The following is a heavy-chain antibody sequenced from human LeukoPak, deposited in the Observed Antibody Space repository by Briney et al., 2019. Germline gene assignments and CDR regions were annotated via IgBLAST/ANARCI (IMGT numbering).Heavy chain of an antibody. CDR1: GYTFTSYD. CDR2: ISAYNGNT. V-gene: IGHV1-18*01. J-gene: IGHJ4*02. CDR3: ARASITMIVVVPDDH. D-gene: IGHD3-22*01. Sequence: ASVKVSCKASGYTFTSYDISWVRQAPGQGLEWSGWISAYNGNTNYAQKLQGRVTMTTDTSTSTAYMELRSLRSDDTAVYYCARASITMIVVVPDDHWGQGTLATVSS.